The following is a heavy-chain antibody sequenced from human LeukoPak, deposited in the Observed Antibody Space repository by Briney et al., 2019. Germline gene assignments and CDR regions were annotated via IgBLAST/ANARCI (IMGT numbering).Heavy chain of an antibody. CDR2: IYYSGST. D-gene: IGHD3-22*01. V-gene: IGHV4-39*07. CDR3: ARGTYYYDSSGYYYVRPYFDY. Sequence: SETLSLTSTVSGGSISSRSYYWAWIRQPPGKGLEWIATIYYSGSTDYNPSLKSRVTISVDTSKNQFSLKVTSVTAADTAVYYCARGTYYYDSSGYYYVRPYFDYWGQGTLVTVSS. J-gene: IGHJ4*02. CDR1: GGSISSRSYY.